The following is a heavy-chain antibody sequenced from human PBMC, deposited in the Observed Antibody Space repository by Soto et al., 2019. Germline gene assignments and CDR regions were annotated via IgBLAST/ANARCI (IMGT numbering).Heavy chain of an antibody. V-gene: IGHV3-21*01. CDR3: ARDRQYSSTLDY. Sequence: EVQLVESGGGLVKPGGSLRLSCAASGFTFSSYSMNWVRQAPGKGLEWVSSISSSSSYIYYVDSVKGRFTISRDNAKNSLYLQMNSLRAEDKAVYYCARDRQYSSTLDYWGQGTLVTVSS. D-gene: IGHD6-13*01. J-gene: IGHJ4*02. CDR1: GFTFSSYS. CDR2: ISSSSSYI.